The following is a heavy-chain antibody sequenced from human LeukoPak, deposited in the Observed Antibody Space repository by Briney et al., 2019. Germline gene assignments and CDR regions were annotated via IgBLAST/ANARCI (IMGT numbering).Heavy chain of an antibody. V-gene: IGHV1-69*05. D-gene: IGHD2-2*01. J-gene: IGHJ5*02. CDR2: IIPIFGTA. CDR1: GGTFSSYA. CDR3: ARVPAATLNWFDP. Sequence: SVKVSCKAFGGTFSSYAISWVRQAPGQGLEWMGGIIPIFGTANYAQKFQGRVTITTDESTSTAYMELSSLRSEDTAVYYCARVPAATLNWFDPWGQGTLVTVSS.